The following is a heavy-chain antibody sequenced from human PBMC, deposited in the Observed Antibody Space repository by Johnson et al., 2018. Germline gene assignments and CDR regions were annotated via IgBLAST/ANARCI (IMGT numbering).Heavy chain of an antibody. CDR1: GFTFSSYA. CDR2: ISGSGGST. CDR3: AKAGGDDVYYYYYGMDV. Sequence: VQLVQSGGGLVQXGGSLRLXCAASGFTFSSYAMSWVRQAPGKGLEWVSAISGSGGSTYYADSVKGRFTISRDNSKTTLYLQMNRLRAEDTAVYYCAKAGGDDVYYYYYGMDVWGQGTTVTVSS. V-gene: IGHV3-23*04. D-gene: IGHD2-21*02. J-gene: IGHJ6*02.